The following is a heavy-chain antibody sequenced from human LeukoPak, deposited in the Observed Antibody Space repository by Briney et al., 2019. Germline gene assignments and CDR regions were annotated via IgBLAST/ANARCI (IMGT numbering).Heavy chain of an antibody. Sequence: GGSLRLSCAASGFTVSTKYMSWVRQAPGKGLEWVSAISGSGGNTYYADSVKGRFTISRDNSKNTLYLHMNSLRAEDTAVYFCAKRSSGWYGDYWGQGTLVTVSS. CDR1: GFTVSTKY. V-gene: IGHV3-23*01. J-gene: IGHJ4*02. CDR2: ISGSGGNT. CDR3: AKRSSGWYGDY. D-gene: IGHD6-19*01.